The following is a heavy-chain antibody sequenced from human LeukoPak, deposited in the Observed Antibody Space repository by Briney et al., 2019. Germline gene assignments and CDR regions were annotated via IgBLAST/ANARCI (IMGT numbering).Heavy chain of an antibody. CDR1: VGSISSSSYY. J-gene: IGHJ5*02. V-gene: IGHV4-39*01. CDR3: ARQSGGSSWDSRPNWFDP. D-gene: IGHD6-13*01. CDR2: IYYSGST. Sequence: PSETLSLTCTVSVGSISSSSYYWGWIRQPPGKGLEWIGSIYYSGSTYYNPSLKSRVTISVDTSKNQFSLKLSSVTAADTAVYYCARQSGGSSWDSRPNWFDPWGQGTLVTVSS.